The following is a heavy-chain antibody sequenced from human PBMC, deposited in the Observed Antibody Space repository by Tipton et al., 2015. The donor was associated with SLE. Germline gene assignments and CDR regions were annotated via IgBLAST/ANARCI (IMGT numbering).Heavy chain of an antibody. CDR2: IYYSGST. CDR3: ARARIAVAGHAFDI. Sequence: TLSLTCTVSGGSISSHYWSWIRQPPGKGLEWIGYIYYSGSTNYNPSLKSRVTISVDTSKNQFSLKLSSVTAADTAVYYCARARIAVAGHAFDIWGQGIMVTVSS. V-gene: IGHV4-59*11. D-gene: IGHD6-19*01. CDR1: GGSISSHY. J-gene: IGHJ3*02.